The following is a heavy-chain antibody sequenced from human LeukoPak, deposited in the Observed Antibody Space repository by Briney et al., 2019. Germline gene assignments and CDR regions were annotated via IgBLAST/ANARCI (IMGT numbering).Heavy chain of an antibody. V-gene: IGHV4-59*01. CDR2: IYYSGST. CDR1: GGSISSYY. J-gene: IGHJ4*02. D-gene: IGHD2/OR15-2a*01. Sequence: SETLSLTCTVSGGSISSYYWSWIRQPPGKGLEWIGYIYYSGSTNYNPSLKSRVTISVDTSKNQFSLKLSSVTAADTAVYYCARASFPQGFDYWGQGTLVTVSS. CDR3: ARASFPQGFDY.